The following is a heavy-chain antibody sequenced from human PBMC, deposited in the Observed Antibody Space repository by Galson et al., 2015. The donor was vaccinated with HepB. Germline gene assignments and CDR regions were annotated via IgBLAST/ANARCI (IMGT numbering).Heavy chain of an antibody. CDR1: GGTFSSYA. CDR3: AAVSRPSGYDYDY. CDR2: IIPIFGTA. V-gene: IGHV1-69*13. D-gene: IGHD5-12*01. J-gene: IGHJ4*02. Sequence: SVKVSCKASGGTFSSYAISWVRQAPGQGLEWMGGIIPIFGTANYAQKFQGRVSITADESTSTAYMELSSLRSEDTAVYYCAAVSRPSGYDYDYWGQGTLVTVSS.